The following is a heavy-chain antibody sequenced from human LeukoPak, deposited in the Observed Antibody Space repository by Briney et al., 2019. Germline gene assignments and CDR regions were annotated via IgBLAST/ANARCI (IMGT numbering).Heavy chain of an antibody. CDR3: ARHSTPYVAFDI. V-gene: IGHV4-4*09. D-gene: IGHD3-16*01. Sequence: SETLSLTCTVSGGSISSYYWSWIRQPPGKGLEWIGYIYTSGSTNYNPSLKSRATISVDTSKNQFSLKLSSVTAADTAVYYCARHSTPYVAFDIWGQGTMVTVSS. J-gene: IGHJ3*02. CDR2: IYTSGST. CDR1: GGSISSYY.